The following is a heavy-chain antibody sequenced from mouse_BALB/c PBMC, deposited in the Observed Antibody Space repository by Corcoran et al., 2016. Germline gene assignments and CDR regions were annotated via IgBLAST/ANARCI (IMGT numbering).Heavy chain of an antibody. V-gene: IGHV1-9*01. CDR2: ILPGSGST. CDR3: ARPYYYYAMDY. J-gene: IGHJ4*01. Sequence: QVQLQQSAAELMKPGASVKISCKATGYTFSSYWIEWVKQRPGHGLEWIGEILPGSGSTNYNEKFKGKATFTADTSSNTAYMQLSSLTSEDSAVYYCARPYYYYAMDYWGQGTSVTVSS. D-gene: IGHD2-10*01. CDR1: GYTFSSYW.